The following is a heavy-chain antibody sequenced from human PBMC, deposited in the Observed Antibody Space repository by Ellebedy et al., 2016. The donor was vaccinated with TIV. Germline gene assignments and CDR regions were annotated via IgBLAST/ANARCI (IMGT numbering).Heavy chain of an antibody. CDR3: ARLSGYSYVLNYYYGMDV. CDR2: IYPGDSDT. Sequence: GESLKISCKGSGYNFNNYWIVWVRQMPGKGLECMGIIYPGDSDTRYSPSFQGQVTIPADKSINTAYLQWSSLKASDTAMYYCARLSGYSYVLNYYYGMDVWGQGTTVTVSS. V-gene: IGHV5-51*01. J-gene: IGHJ6*02. D-gene: IGHD5-18*01. CDR1: GYNFNNYW.